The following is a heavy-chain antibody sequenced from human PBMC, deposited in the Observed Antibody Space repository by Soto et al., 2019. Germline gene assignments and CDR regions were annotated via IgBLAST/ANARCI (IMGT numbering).Heavy chain of an antibody. V-gene: IGHV4-39*01. D-gene: IGHD5-18*01. CDR2: IYYTGST. J-gene: IGHJ6*02. CDR1: GGSVSRSNCY. Sequence: LSLTCTVSGGSVSRSNCYWGWIRQPPGKGLEWIGSIYYTGSTYYNPSLKSRVTISVDTSKNQFSLKLSSMTATDTAVYYCARLGKMDTSLGGYYYYAMDLWGQGTTVTVSS. CDR3: ARLGKMDTSLGGYYYYAMDL.